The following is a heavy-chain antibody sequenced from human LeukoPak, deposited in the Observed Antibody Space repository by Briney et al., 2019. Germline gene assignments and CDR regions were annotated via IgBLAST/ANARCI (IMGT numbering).Heavy chain of an antibody. D-gene: IGHD5-24*01. CDR2: IYPGDSDT. CDR3: ARQMATTYYYYYAMDV. Sequence: GESLKISCKASGYSFTSNWIGWVRQMPGKGLEWMGIIYPGDSDTRYSPSFQGQVTISADKSISTAYLQWSSLKASDTAMYYCARQMATTYYYYYAMDVWGQGTTVTVSS. CDR1: GYSFTSNW. J-gene: IGHJ6*02. V-gene: IGHV5-51*01.